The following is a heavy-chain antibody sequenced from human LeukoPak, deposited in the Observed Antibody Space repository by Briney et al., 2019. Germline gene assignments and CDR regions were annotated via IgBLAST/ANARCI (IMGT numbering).Heavy chain of an antibody. V-gene: IGHV1-2*02. J-gene: IGHJ4*02. CDR1: GYTFIDYY. CDR2: ISPNSGGT. Sequence: ASVKVSCKASGYTFIDYYMHWVRQAPGLELEWIGWISPNSGGTKYVQKFQGRVTMTRDTSITTVYMELSGLSFDDTAVYYCARGGGRYSVDYWGQGTLVIVSS. CDR3: ARGGGRYSVDY. D-gene: IGHD1-26*01.